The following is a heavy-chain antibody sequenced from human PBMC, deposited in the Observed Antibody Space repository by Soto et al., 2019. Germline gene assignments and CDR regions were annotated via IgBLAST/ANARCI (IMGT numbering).Heavy chain of an antibody. CDR1: GGSFSGYY. CDR3: ARAAGGTWIQLWLGWFDP. Sequence: PSETLSLTCAVYGGSFSGYYWSWIRQPPGKGLEWIGEINHSGSTNYNPSLKSRVTISVDTSKNQFSLKLSSVTAADTAVYYCARAAGGTWIQLWLGWFDPWGQGXLVTVYS. J-gene: IGHJ5*02. CDR2: INHSGST. D-gene: IGHD5-18*01. V-gene: IGHV4-34*01.